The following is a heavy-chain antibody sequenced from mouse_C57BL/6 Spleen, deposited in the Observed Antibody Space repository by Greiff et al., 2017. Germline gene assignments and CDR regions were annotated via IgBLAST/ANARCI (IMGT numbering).Heavy chain of an antibody. CDR2: INPSTGGT. CDR1: GYSFTGYY. Sequence: VQLQQSGPELVKPGASVKISCKASGYSFTGYYMNWVKQSPEQSLEWIGEINPSTGGTTYNQKFKAKATLTVDKSSSTAYMQLKSLTSEDSAVYYCARGYYGSRGYAMDYWGQGTSVTVSS. CDR3: ARGYYGSRGYAMDY. V-gene: IGHV1-42*01. D-gene: IGHD1-1*01. J-gene: IGHJ4*01.